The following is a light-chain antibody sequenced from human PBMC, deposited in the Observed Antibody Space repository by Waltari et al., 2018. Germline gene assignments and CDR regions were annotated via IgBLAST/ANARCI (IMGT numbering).Light chain of an antibody. CDR2: AAS. J-gene: IGKJ1*01. Sequence: DIQMTQSPSSLSASVGDRVTITCRASQGITNYLAWFQQVPGKAPKLLIYAASTLHSGVPSRFSGSGSGTEFTLTISRLQPADVGTYYCQKYSSAPWAFGQGTKVEIK. CDR1: QGITNY. V-gene: IGKV1-27*01. CDR3: QKYSSAPWA.